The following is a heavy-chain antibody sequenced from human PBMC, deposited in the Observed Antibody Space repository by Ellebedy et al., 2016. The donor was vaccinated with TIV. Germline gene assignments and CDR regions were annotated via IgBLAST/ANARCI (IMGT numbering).Heavy chain of an antibody. Sequence: GESLKISXAASGFIFSKYAMSWVRQAPGKGLEWVSTISGTGGSTYYADTVQGRFTISRGNSKNILYLQMNSPRAEDSALYHCVKGGDYDRPDDWGQGTRVTVSS. CDR2: ISGTGGST. D-gene: IGHD4-17*01. V-gene: IGHV3-23*01. CDR1: GFIFSKYA. CDR3: VKGGDYDRPDD. J-gene: IGHJ4*02.